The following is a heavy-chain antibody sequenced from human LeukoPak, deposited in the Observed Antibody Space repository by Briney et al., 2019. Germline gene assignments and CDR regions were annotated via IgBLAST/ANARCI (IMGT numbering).Heavy chain of an antibody. CDR1: GGSFSGYY. J-gene: IGHJ5*02. D-gene: IGHD2-15*01. Sequence: PSETLSLTCAVYGGSFSGYYWSWIRQPPGKGLEWSGEINHSGSTNYNPSLKSRVTISVDTSKNQFSLKLSSVTAADTAVYYCARGDYCSGGSCYSNWFDPWGQGTLVTVSS. V-gene: IGHV4-34*01. CDR2: INHSGST. CDR3: ARGDYCSGGSCYSNWFDP.